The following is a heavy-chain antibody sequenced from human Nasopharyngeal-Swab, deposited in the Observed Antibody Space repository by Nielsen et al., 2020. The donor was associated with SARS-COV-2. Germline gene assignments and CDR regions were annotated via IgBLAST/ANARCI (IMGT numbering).Heavy chain of an antibody. J-gene: IGHJ6*03. Sequence: GESLKISCAASGFTFSSYAMHWVRQAPGKGLEWVAVISYDGSNKYYADSVKGRFTISRDNSKNTLYLQMYSLRAEDTAVYYCARKADWSLYYYYMDVWGKGTTVTVSS. CDR2: ISYDGSNK. D-gene: IGHD3-9*01. CDR1: GFTFSSYA. V-gene: IGHV3-30-3*01. CDR3: ARKADWSLYYYYMDV.